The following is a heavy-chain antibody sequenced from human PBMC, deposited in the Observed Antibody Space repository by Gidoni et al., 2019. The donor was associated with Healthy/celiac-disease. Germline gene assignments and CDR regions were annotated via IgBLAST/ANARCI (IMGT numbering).Heavy chain of an antibody. CDR3: AREGGYSYGYDY. J-gene: IGHJ4*02. CDR1: GFTFSSYE. V-gene: IGHV3-48*03. D-gene: IGHD5-18*01. Sequence: EVQLLESGGGLVQPGGSLRLSCAASGFTFSSYEMIWVRQAPGKGLEWVSYISSSGSNIYYEDSVKGRFTISRDNAKNSLYLQMNSLRAEDTAVYYCAREGGYSYGYDYWGQGTLVTVSS. CDR2: ISSSGSNI.